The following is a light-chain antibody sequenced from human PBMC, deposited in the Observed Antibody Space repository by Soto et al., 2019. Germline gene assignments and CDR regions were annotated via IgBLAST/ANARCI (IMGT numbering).Light chain of an antibody. J-gene: IGLJ1*01. CDR1: TSNIGSNI. Sequence: QSVLTQPPSASGTPGQRVTIPCSGSTSNIGSNIVNWYQQLPGTAPKLLIYNNNQRPSGVPDRFSGSKSDTSASLAISGLQSEDEAEFYCAARDGSLNGYVFGTGTKLTVL. V-gene: IGLV1-44*01. CDR2: NNN. CDR3: AARDGSLNGYV.